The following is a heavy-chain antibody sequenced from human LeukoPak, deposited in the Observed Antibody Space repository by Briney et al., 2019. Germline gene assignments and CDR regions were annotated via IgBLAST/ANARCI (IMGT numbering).Heavy chain of an antibody. CDR2: IYYSGST. J-gene: IGHJ4*02. CDR3: ARERWLQRMGLDY. D-gene: IGHD5-24*01. CDR1: GGSISSGGYY. V-gene: IGHV4-31*03. Sequence: PSETLSLTCTVSGGSISSGGYYWSWIRQHPGKGLEWIGYIYYSGSTYYNPSLKSRVTISVDTSKNQFSLKLSSVTAADTAVYYCARERWLQRMGLDYWGQGTLVTVSS.